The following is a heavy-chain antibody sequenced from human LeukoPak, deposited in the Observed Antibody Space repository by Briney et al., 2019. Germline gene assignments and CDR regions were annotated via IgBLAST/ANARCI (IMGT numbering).Heavy chain of an antibody. Sequence: ASVKVSCKASGGTFSSYAISWVRQAPGQGLEWMGWINPNSGGTNCAQKFQGRVTMTRDTSISTAYMELSRLRSDDTAVYYCARDLGIAVTYFDCWGQGTLVTVSS. V-gene: IGHV1-2*02. J-gene: IGHJ4*02. CDR3: ARDLGIAVTYFDC. CDR2: INPNSGGT. D-gene: IGHD6-19*01. CDR1: GGTFSSYA.